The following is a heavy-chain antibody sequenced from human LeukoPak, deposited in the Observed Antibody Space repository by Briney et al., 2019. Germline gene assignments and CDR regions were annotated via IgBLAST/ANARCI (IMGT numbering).Heavy chain of an antibody. V-gene: IGHV1-2*02. CDR2: INPNSGGT. Sequence: ASVKVSCKASGYTFTGYYMHWVRQAPGQGLEWMGWINPNSGGTNYAQKFQGRVTMTRDTSISTAYMELSRLRSDDTAVYYCARSTVTYPPLPNWFDPWGQGTLVTVSS. D-gene: IGHD4-17*01. CDR1: GYTFTGYY. CDR3: ARSTVTYPPLPNWFDP. J-gene: IGHJ5*02.